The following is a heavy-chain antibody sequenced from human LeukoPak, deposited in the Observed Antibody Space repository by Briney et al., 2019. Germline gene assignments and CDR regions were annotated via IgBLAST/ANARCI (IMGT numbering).Heavy chain of an antibody. V-gene: IGHV3-21*01. Sequence: GGSLRLSCAASGFTFSSYSMNWVRQAPGKGLEWVSSISSSGGYKYYADSMKGRLTISRDNAKNSLYLQMNSLRAEDTAVYYCARLDGSSWNFDYWGQGTLVTVSS. D-gene: IGHD6-13*01. CDR1: GFTFSSYS. CDR2: ISSSGGYK. CDR3: ARLDGSSWNFDY. J-gene: IGHJ4*02.